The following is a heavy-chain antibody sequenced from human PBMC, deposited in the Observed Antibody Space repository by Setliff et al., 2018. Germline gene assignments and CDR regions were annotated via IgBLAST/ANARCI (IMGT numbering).Heavy chain of an antibody. CDR2: ISHSGST. V-gene: IGHV4-38-2*02. J-gene: IGHJ4*02. CDR1: GYSISSGHY. CDR3: ARESRYYYDNLGTLDY. Sequence: SETLSLTCTVSGYSISSGHYWGWIRQPPGKGLEWIGSISHSGSTYYNPSLRSRVTISLDTSKNQFSSKLTSVTAADTAVYYCARESRYYYDNLGTLDYWGQGTLVTVSS. D-gene: IGHD3-22*01.